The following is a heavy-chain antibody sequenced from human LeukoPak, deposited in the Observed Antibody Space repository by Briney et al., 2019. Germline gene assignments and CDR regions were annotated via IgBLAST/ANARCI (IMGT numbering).Heavy chain of an antibody. CDR2: INHSGST. D-gene: IGHD5-18*01. V-gene: IGHV4-34*01. CDR1: GGSFSGYY. CDR3: ARGGYSYGYPYYYGVDV. Sequence: SETLSLTCAVYGGSFSGYYWSWIRQPPGKGLEWIGEINHSGSTNYNPSLKSRVTISVDTSKNQYSLKLSSVTAADTAVYYCARGGYSYGYPYYYGVDVWGQGTTVTVSS. J-gene: IGHJ6*02.